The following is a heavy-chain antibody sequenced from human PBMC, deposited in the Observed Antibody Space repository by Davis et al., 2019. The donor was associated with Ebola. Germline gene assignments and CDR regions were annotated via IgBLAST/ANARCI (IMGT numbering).Heavy chain of an antibody. CDR1: GFTFSSYS. CDR2: IKQDGSEK. Sequence: GGSLRLSCAASGFTFSSYSMSWVRQAPGKGLEWVANIKQDGSEKYYVDSVKGRFTISRDNAKNSLYLQMNSLRAEDTAVYYCARRMDVWGQGTTVTVSS. CDR3: ARRMDV. J-gene: IGHJ6*02. V-gene: IGHV3-7*01.